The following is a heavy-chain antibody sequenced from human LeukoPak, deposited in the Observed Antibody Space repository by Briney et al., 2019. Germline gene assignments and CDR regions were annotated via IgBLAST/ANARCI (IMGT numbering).Heavy chain of an antibody. V-gene: IGHV3-21*01. Sequence: PGGSLRLSCAASGFTFSSYCMDWVRQTPGKGLEWVSSISSSSSYIYYADSVKGRFTISRDNAKNSLYLQMNSLRAGDTGVYYCARDLDSSGGSSGYWGQGTLVTVSS. J-gene: IGHJ4*02. CDR2: ISSSSSYI. CDR3: ARDLDSSGGSSGY. CDR1: GFTFSSYC. D-gene: IGHD3-22*01.